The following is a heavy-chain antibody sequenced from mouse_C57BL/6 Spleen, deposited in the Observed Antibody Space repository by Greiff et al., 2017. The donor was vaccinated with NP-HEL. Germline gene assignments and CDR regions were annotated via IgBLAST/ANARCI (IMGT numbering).Heavy chain of an antibody. D-gene: IGHD2-2*01. CDR1: GFTFSSYA. CDR3: TREAGYDGPWFAY. CDR2: ISSGGDHI. J-gene: IGHJ3*01. Sequence: EVMLVESGEGLVKPGGSLKLSCAASGFTFSSYAMSWIRQTPEKRLEWVAYISSGGDHIYYADTVKGRFTISRDNARNTLDLQVRSLKSEDTAMYYCTREAGYDGPWFAYWGQGTLVTVSA. V-gene: IGHV5-9-1*02.